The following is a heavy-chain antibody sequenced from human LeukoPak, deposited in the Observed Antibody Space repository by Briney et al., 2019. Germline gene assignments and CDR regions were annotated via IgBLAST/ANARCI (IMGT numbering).Heavy chain of an antibody. CDR3: LRGGYGTIMDV. Sequence: PLGVLRLSCAASGLTFSTSGMTWVRQAPGKGLEWVSGINRSGGSTYYADSVKGRFTISRDNSKNTLYLQMNSLGAEDTAVYYCLRGGYGTIMDVWGKGTTITVSS. J-gene: IGHJ6*03. CDR1: GLTFSTSG. V-gene: IGHV3-23*01. D-gene: IGHD5-18*01. CDR2: INRSGGST.